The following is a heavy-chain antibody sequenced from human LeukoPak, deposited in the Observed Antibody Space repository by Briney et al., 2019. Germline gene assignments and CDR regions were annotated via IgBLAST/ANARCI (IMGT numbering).Heavy chain of an antibody. D-gene: IGHD5-18*01. J-gene: IGHJ5*02. V-gene: IGHV3-7*01. CDR1: GFTFSSYW. CDR2: IKQDGSEK. CDR3: ARDTPRDTGARPRGHSYGYVGQGVNWFDP. Sequence: GGSLRLSCAASGFTFSSYWMSWVRQAPGKGLEWVANIKQDGSEKYYVDSVKGRFTISRDNAKNSLYLQMNSLRAEDTAVYYCARDTPRDTGARPRGHSYGYVGQGVNWFDPWGQGTLVTVSS.